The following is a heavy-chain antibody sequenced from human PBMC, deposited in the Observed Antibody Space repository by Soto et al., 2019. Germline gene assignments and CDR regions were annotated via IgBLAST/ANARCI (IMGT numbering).Heavy chain of an antibody. CDR1: GGSFNGYY. J-gene: IGHJ4*02. CDR3: ARGRLFLTTSGLFITYFDS. D-gene: IGHD3-3*01. CDR2: ITHGGST. V-gene: IGHV4-34*01. Sequence: SETLSLTCAVYGGSFNGYYWNWIRQPPGKGLEWIGEITHGGSTTYSPSFESRVTMSLDTSKNQFSLNLTSVTAADTAVYYCARGRLFLTTSGLFITYFDSWGQGVLVTVSS.